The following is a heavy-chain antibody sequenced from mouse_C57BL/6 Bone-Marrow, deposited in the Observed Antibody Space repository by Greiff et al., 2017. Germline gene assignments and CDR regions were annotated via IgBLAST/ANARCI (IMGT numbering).Heavy chain of an antibody. V-gene: IGHV1-81*01. CDR2: IYPRSGNT. CDR1: GYTFTSYG. CDR3: ARTRDGYYPPWFAY. D-gene: IGHD2-3*01. J-gene: IGHJ3*01. Sequence: VKLQQSGAELARPGASVKLSCKASGYTFTSYGISWVKQRTGQGLEWIGEIYPRSGNTYYNEKFKGKATLTADKSSSTAYMELRSLTSEDSAVYFCARTRDGYYPPWFAYWGQGTLVTVSA.